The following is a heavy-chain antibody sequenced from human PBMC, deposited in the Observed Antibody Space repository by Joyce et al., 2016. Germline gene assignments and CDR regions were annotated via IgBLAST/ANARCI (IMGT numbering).Heavy chain of an antibody. CDR1: GDNFGTYG. D-gene: IGHD2-15*01. J-gene: IGHJ5*02. CDR2: ISEYRVNT. CDR3: ARGCSGDTSFSPNWLDP. Sequence: QVQLVQSGAEMKRPGASVKVSCKASGDNFGTYGINWVRQAPGQGLEWMGGISEYRVNTKYAQKFQGRVTMTTDTSTSTAYMEMRSLRADDTAVYYCARGCSGDTSFSPNWLDPWGQGTLVTVSS. V-gene: IGHV1-18*04.